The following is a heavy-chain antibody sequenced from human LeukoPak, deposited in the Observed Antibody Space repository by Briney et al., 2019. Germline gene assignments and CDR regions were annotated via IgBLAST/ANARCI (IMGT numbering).Heavy chain of an antibody. Sequence: AASVKVSCKASGGTFSSYAISWVRQAPGQGLEWMGGIIPIFGTANYAQKFQGRVTITADKSTSTAYMELSSLGPEDTAMYYCAKVRVVFNWNYAYYFDYWGQGTLVTVSS. V-gene: IGHV1-69*06. CDR3: AKVRVVFNWNYAYYFDY. CDR2: IIPIFGTA. D-gene: IGHD1-7*01. J-gene: IGHJ4*02. CDR1: GGTFSSYA.